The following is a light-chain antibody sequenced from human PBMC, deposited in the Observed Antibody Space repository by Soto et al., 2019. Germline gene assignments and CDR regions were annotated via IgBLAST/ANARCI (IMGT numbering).Light chain of an antibody. CDR2: AAS. V-gene: IGKV1-39*01. CDR1: QSISNY. J-gene: IGKJ4*01. CDR3: QQSYSTLT. Sequence: DIQMTQSPSSVSASVGDRVTITCRASQSISNYLNWYQQKPGKAPKLLIYAASSLQSGVPSRFSGSGSGTDFTLTISSLQPEDFATYYCQQSYSTLTFGGGTKVDIK.